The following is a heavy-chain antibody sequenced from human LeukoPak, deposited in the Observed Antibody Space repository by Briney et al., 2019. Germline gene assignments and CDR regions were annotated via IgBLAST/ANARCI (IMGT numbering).Heavy chain of an antibody. CDR3: ARGGIAARSPFDY. V-gene: IGHV3-30-3*01. D-gene: IGHD6-6*01. Sequence: GGSLRLSCAASGFTFSSYATHWVRQAPGKGLEWVAVISYDGSNKYYADSVKGRFTISRDNSKNTLYLQMNSLRAEDTAVYYCARGGIAARSPFDYWGQGTLVTVSS. CDR1: GFTFSSYA. CDR2: ISYDGSNK. J-gene: IGHJ4*02.